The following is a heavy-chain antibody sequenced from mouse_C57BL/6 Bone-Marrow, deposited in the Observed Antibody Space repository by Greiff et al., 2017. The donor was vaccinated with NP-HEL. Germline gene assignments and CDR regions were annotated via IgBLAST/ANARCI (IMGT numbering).Heavy chain of an antibody. V-gene: IGHV5-6*01. Sequence: EVMLVESGGDLVKPGGSLKLSCAASGFTFSSYGMSWVRQTPDKRLEWVATISSGGSYTYYPDSVKGRFTISRDNAKNTLYLQMSSLKSEDTAMYYCARQLVTGGFAYWGQGTLVTVSA. CDR1: GFTFSSYG. CDR3: ARQLVTGGFAY. J-gene: IGHJ3*01. CDR2: ISSGGSYT. D-gene: IGHD2-2*01.